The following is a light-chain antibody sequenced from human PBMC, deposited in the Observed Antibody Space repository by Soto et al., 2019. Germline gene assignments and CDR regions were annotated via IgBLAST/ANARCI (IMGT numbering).Light chain of an antibody. CDR3: QQYDNWPPMYT. Sequence: DIVMTQSPATLSVSPGESATLSCRARQNISSNLVWYQQTPGQAPRFLIYDASTRAIGIPGRFSGSGSGTEFTLTISSLQSEDFALYYCQQYDNWPPMYTFGQGTKLEIK. CDR1: QNISSN. V-gene: IGKV3-15*01. J-gene: IGKJ2*01. CDR2: DAS.